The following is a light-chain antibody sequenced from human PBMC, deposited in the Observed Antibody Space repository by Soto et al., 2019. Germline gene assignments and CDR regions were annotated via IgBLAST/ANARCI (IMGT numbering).Light chain of an antibody. Sequence: DIQMTQSPSSVSASVGDRVTITCRASQGIRSWLAWYQQKPGKAPNLLIYSASTLQSGVPLRFSGSGSGTNFTLTISSLQPEDFATYYCQQANSFPLTFGQGTRLEIK. CDR2: SAS. V-gene: IGKV1-12*01. CDR1: QGIRSW. J-gene: IGKJ5*01. CDR3: QQANSFPLT.